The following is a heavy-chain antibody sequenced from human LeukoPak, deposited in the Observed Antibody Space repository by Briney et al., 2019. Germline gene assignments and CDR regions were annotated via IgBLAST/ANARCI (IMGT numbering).Heavy chain of an antibody. CDR2: ISSSSSYI. V-gene: IGHV3-21*01. J-gene: IGHJ4*02. CDR1: GFTFSSYS. Sequence: PGGCLRLSCAASGFTFSSYSMNWVRQAPGKGLEWVSSISSSSSYIYYADSVKGRFTISRDNAKNSLYLQMNSLRAEDTAVYYCARDLRWVFDYWGQGTLVTVSS. CDR3: ARDLRWVFDY. D-gene: IGHD4-23*01.